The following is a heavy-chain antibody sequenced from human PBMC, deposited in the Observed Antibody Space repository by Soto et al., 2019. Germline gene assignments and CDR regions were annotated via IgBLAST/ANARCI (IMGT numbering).Heavy chain of an antibody. V-gene: IGHV4-30-2*06. CDR1: GVSINAGGYS. J-gene: IGHJ4*02. D-gene: IGHD4-4*01. Sequence: QVQLQESGPGLVKPSQTLSLTCAVSGVSINAGGYSWNWLRQSPGKALEWMGHIYQSESTYYKPYLKGRITISVDMSKNAFSLEVTDVTPADTAVYFCARGDYNDYFDFWGQGSLVTVSS. CDR2: IYQSEST. CDR3: ARGDYNDYFDF.